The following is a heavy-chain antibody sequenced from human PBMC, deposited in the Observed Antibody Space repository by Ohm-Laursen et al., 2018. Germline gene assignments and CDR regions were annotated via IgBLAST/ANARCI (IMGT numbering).Heavy chain of an antibody. J-gene: IGHJ3*02. CDR3: ARGGGAIDI. Sequence: SHTLSLTCAISGDTVSSNSVGWSWLRQSPSRGLEGLGRTYYRCRWYNDYAVSVNSRITISPDTSKNQFSLQLNSVSPEDTAVYYCARGGGAIDIWGQGTVVTVSS. CDR1: GDTVSSNSVG. CDR2: TYYRCRWYN. V-gene: IGHV6-1*01.